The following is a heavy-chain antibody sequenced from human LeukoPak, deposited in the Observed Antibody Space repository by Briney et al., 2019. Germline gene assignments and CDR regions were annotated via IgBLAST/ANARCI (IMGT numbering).Heavy chain of an antibody. V-gene: IGHV1-46*01. CDR3: ARGKEGSGWYGGWFDP. CDR2: INPSGGGT. CDR1: GYTFISYY. D-gene: IGHD6-19*01. Sequence: ASVKVSCTASGYTFISYYMHWVRQAPGQGLEWMGIINPSGGGTSYAQSFQGRVTMTRDTSTTTVYMELSSLRFEDTAVYYCARGKEGSGWYGGWFDPWGQGTLVTVSS. J-gene: IGHJ5*02.